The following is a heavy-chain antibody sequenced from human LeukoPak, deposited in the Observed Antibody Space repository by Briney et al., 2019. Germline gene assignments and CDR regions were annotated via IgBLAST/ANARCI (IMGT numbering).Heavy chain of an antibody. CDR3: ARDTQWLVQRGVYFDY. V-gene: IGHV3-30-3*01. CDR2: ISYDGSNK. D-gene: IGHD6-19*01. J-gene: IGHJ4*02. Sequence: GGSLRLSCAAPGFTFSSYAMHWVRQAPGKGLEWVAVISYDGSNKYYADSVKGRFTISRDNSKNTLYLQMNSLRAEDTAVYYCARDTQWLVQRGVYFDYWGQGTLVTVSS. CDR1: GFTFSSYA.